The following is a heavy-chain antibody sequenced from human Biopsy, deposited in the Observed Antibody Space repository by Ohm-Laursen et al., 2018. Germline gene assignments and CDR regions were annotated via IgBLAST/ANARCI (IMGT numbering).Heavy chain of an antibody. J-gene: IGHJ4*02. Sequence: GASVKVSCNATGGTFIGFDINWVRQVPGQGLEWLGWMNPDSGNTGSAQKFHDRVTMTMNTSINTAYLELSSLRSEDTAVYYCARFDNGFDKWGQGTLVTVSS. CDR1: GGTFIGFD. CDR2: MNPDSGNT. D-gene: IGHD2-8*01. V-gene: IGHV1-8*01. CDR3: ARFDNGFDK.